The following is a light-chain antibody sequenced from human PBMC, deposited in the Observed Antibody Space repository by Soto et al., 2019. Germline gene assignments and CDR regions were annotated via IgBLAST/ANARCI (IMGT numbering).Light chain of an antibody. V-gene: IGKV3-11*01. Sequence: EIVLTQSPATLSLSPGERATLSCRASQSVSSYLAWYQQKPGQAPSLLIYDASNRATGIPARFSGSGSGTDFTLTISCLEPEDFAVYYCQQRSNWPPTFGGGTKVEIK. CDR2: DAS. CDR1: QSVSSY. J-gene: IGKJ4*01. CDR3: QQRSNWPPT.